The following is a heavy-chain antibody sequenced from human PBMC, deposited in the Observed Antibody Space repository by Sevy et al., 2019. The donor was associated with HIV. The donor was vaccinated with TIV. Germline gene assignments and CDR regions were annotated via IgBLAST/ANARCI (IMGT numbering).Heavy chain of an antibody. CDR1: GGSFSGYY. D-gene: IGHD4-17*01. J-gene: IGHJ4*02. CDR3: ARATVTTHGDLDY. Sequence: SETLSLTCAVYGGSFSGYYWSWIRQPPGKGLEWIGEINHSGSTNYNPSLKRRATISVDTSKNQFSLKLSPVTAADTAVYYCARATVTTHGDLDYWGQGTLVTVSS. V-gene: IGHV4-34*01. CDR2: INHSGST.